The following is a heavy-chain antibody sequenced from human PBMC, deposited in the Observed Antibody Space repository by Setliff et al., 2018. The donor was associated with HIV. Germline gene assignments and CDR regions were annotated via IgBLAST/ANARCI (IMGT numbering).Heavy chain of an antibody. CDR1: GYTFIDYF. J-gene: IGHJ4*02. Sequence: ASVKVSCKASGYTFIDYFMHWVRQAPGQGLEWMGWISHNNGDTNIPQRFRGRVTMTRDTSINTAYMELSGLRSDDTAVYYCARQLSNSLESWGQGTPVTVSS. CDR2: ISHNNGDT. CDR3: ARQLSNSLES. V-gene: IGHV1-2*02. D-gene: IGHD1-1*01.